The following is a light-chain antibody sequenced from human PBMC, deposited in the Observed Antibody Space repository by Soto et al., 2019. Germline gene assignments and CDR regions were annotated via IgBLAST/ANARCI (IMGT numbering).Light chain of an antibody. CDR3: QHSSSDLIT. CDR1: QSVSSSH. J-gene: IGKJ5*01. Sequence: EVELTQSPGTLSLSPGERATLSCRASQSVSSSHLAWYQQKRGQAPRLLIYDTSTRATGIPDRFSGSGSGTDFTLTIDRLQSDDFATYYCQHSSSDLITFGQGTRLEIK. CDR2: DTS. V-gene: IGKV3-20*01.